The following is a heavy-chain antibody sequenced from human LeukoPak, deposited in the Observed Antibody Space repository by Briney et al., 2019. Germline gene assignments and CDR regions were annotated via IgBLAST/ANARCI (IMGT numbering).Heavy chain of an antibody. V-gene: IGHV3-11*04. Sequence: GGSLRLSCAASGFTFSDYYMSWIRQAPGKGLEWVSYISSSGSTIYYADSVKGRFTISRDNAKNSLCLQVNSLRAEDTAVYYCARDSIGYGLDYFDYWGQGTLVTVSS. D-gene: IGHD2/OR15-2a*01. CDR1: GFTFSDYY. J-gene: IGHJ4*02. CDR3: ARDSIGYGLDYFDY. CDR2: ISSSGSTI.